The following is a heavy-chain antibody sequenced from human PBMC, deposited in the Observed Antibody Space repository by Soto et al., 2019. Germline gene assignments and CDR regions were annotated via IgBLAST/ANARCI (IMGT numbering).Heavy chain of an antibody. CDR2: IYYSGST. V-gene: IGHV4-30-4*01. D-gene: IGHD6-19*01. CDR3: ARVHPYSGGFGGFDY. CDR1: GGSISSGDAY. J-gene: IGHJ4*02. Sequence: QVQLQESGPGLVKPSQTLSLTCTVSGGSISSGDAYWSWIRQPPGKLLEWIGYIYYSGSTYYNPSLKSLVTISVDTSMNQFPLKLSSVTAADTAVYYCARVHPYSGGFGGFDYWGQGTLATVSS.